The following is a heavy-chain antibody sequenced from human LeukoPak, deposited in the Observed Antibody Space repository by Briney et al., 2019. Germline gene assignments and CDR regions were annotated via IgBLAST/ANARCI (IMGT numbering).Heavy chain of an antibody. CDR2: IIPIFGTA. D-gene: IGHD1-26*01. V-gene: IGHV1-69*13. CDR3: ASSNGPVGAIDQDSYYYYYYMDV. J-gene: IGHJ6*03. CDR1: GGTFSGHA. Sequence: ASVKVSCKASGGTFSGHAISWVRQAPGQGLEWMGGIIPIFGTAKYAQKFHGRVTITADESTRTAYMELSSLRSEDTAVYYCASSNGPVGAIDQDSYYYYYYMDVWGKGTTVTVSS.